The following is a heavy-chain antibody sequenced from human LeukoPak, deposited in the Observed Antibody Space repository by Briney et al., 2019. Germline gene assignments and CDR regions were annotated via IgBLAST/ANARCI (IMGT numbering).Heavy chain of an antibody. V-gene: IGHV1-69*04. Sequence: ASVKVSCKASGGTFSSYAISWVRQAPGQGLEWMGRIIPILGIANYAQKFQGRVTITADKSTSTAYMELSSLRSEDTAVYYCARGPLISRPDRPDLYAYFDYWGQGTLVTVSS. CDR3: ARGPLISRPDRPDLYAYFDY. CDR1: GGTFSSYA. J-gene: IGHJ4*02. CDR2: IIPILGIA. D-gene: IGHD5/OR15-5a*01.